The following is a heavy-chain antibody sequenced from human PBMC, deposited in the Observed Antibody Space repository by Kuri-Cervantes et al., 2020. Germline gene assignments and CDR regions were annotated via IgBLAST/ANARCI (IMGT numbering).Heavy chain of an antibody. V-gene: IGHV3-30-3*01. D-gene: IGHD2-8*01. CDR3: ARDSVLMVYAIRGAADTLYYYSGMDV. CDR2: ISYDGSNK. CDR1: GFTFSSYA. J-gene: IGHJ6*02. Sequence: GGFLRLSCAASGFTFSSYAMHWVRQAPGKGLEWVAVISYDGSNKYYADSVKGRFTISRDNSKNTLYLQMNSLRAEDTAVYYCARDSVLMVYAIRGAADTLYYYSGMDVWGQGTTVTVS.